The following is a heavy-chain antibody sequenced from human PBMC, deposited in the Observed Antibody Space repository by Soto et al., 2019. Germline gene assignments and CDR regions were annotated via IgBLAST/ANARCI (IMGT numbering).Heavy chain of an antibody. Sequence: ASVKVSCKASGYIFTGYYIQWVRQAPGQGLEWMGWINTKTGGTKYAQKFQGRVTMTRDTSVNTAYMEVSRLRSDDTAVYYCATDKVAFDMWGQGTMVTVSS. CDR1: GYIFTGYY. CDR2: INTKTGGT. CDR3: ATDKVAFDM. V-gene: IGHV1-2*02. D-gene: IGHD3-9*01. J-gene: IGHJ3*02.